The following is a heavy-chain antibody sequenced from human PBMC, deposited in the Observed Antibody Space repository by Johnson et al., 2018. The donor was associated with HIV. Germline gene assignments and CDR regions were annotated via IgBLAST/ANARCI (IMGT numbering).Heavy chain of an antibody. Sequence: VQLVESGGGVVQPGGSLRLSCAASGFTHSAYWMTWVRQAPGQGLEWVANIKKDGSEKNYVDSVKGRFTISRDNAKNSLYLQMNSLRVEDTAVYYCVRTLKYCSSTTCSDAFDIWGQGTMVTVSS. CDR3: VRTLKYCSSTTCSDAFDI. J-gene: IGHJ3*02. V-gene: IGHV3-7*05. D-gene: IGHD2-2*01. CDR2: IKKDGSEK. CDR1: GFTHSAYW.